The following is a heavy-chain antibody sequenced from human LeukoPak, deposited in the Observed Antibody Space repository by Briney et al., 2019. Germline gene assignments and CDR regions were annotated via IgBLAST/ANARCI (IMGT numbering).Heavy chain of an antibody. CDR1: GFTFSSYA. Sequence: GRSLRLSCAASGFTFSSYAMHWVRQAPGKGLEWVAVISYDGSNKYYADSVKGRFTISRDNSKNTLYLQMNSLRAEDTAVYYCARESMGATDFDYWGQGTLVTVSS. CDR3: ARESMGATDFDY. CDR2: ISYDGSNK. V-gene: IGHV3-30-3*01. J-gene: IGHJ4*02. D-gene: IGHD1-26*01.